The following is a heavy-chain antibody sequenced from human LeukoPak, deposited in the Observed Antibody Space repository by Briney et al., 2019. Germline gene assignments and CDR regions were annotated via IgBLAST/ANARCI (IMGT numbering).Heavy chain of an antibody. D-gene: IGHD5-24*01. CDR3: ARDQGWLQFDY. V-gene: IGHV3-7*01. CDR2: IKEDGSEK. J-gene: IGHJ4*02. Sequence: GGSLRLSCAASGFTFSSYWMSWVRQAPAKGLEWVANIKEDGSEKYYVDSVKGRFTISRDNAKNSLCLQMNSLRAEDTAVYYCARDQGWLQFDYWGQGALATVSS. CDR1: GFTFSSYW.